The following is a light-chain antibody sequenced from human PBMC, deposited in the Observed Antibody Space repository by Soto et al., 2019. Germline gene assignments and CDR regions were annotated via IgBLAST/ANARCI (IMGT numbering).Light chain of an antibody. CDR3: QQRSNWPPT. CDR2: DAS. J-gene: IGKJ4*01. V-gene: IGKV3-11*01. CDR1: QSVSSY. Sequence: EIVWTQSPATVSLSPGERATLSCRASQSVSSYLAWYQQKPGQAPRLLIYDASNRATGIPARFSGSGSGTDFTLTISSLEPEDFEVYYCQQRSNWPPTFGGGTKVEIK.